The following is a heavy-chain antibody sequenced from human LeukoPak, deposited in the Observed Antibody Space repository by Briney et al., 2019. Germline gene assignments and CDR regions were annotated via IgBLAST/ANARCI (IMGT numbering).Heavy chain of an antibody. Sequence: GGSLRLSCAASGFTFSSYAMSWVRQAPGKGLEWVSAISGSGGSTYYADSVKGRFTISRDNSKNTLYLQMNSLRAEDTAVYYCAKGIGGSSWSDLDAFDIWGQGTMVTVSS. CDR2: ISGSGGST. D-gene: IGHD6-13*01. CDR3: AKGIGGSSWSDLDAFDI. V-gene: IGHV3-23*01. CDR1: GFTFSSYA. J-gene: IGHJ3*02.